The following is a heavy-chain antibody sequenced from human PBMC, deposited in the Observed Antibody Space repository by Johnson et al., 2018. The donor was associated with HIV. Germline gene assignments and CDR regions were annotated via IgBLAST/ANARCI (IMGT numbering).Heavy chain of an antibody. Sequence: VQLVESGGGLVQPGGSLRLSCAASGFTFSRYWLTWVRQAPGKGLEWVANIKQDGSEKYYADSVKGRFTITRDNAKITLYLQMNRLRAEDTAAYYCARGVYIWGSSHGFDIWGQGTVVTVSS. D-gene: IGHD3-16*01. V-gene: IGHV3-7*04. CDR3: ARGVYIWGSSHGFDI. CDR2: IKQDGSEK. CDR1: GFTFSRYW. J-gene: IGHJ3*02.